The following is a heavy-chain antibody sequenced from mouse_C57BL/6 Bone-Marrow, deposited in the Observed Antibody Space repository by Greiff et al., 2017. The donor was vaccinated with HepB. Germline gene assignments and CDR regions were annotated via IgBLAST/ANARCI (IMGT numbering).Heavy chain of an antibody. D-gene: IGHD1-1*01. Sequence: QVQLKESGPELVKPGASVKLSCKASGYTFTSYDINWVKQRPGQGLEWIGWIYPRDGSTKYNEKCKGKATLTVDTSSSTAYMELHSLTSEDSAVYFCARMYYYGSSYCWSFDVWGTGTTVTVSS. CDR2: IYPRDGST. CDR1: GYTFTSYD. V-gene: IGHV1-85*01. CDR3: ARMYYYGSSYCWSFDV. J-gene: IGHJ1*03.